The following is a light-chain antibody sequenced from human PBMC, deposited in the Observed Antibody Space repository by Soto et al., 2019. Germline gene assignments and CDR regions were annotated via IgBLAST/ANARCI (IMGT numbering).Light chain of an antibody. CDR2: EVS. Sequence: QSALTQPPSASGSPGQSVTISCTGTSNDVGGYNFVSWYQQHPGKAPKLMIYEVSERPSGVPDRFSGSKSGNTASLTVSGLQVEDEADYYCSSYAGSNKVFGGGTKVTVL. CDR3: SSYAGSNKV. CDR1: SNDVGGYNF. V-gene: IGLV2-8*01. J-gene: IGLJ2*01.